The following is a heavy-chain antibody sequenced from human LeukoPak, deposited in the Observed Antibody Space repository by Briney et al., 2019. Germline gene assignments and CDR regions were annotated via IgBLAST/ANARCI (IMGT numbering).Heavy chain of an antibody. V-gene: IGHV4-34*01. J-gene: IGHJ6*03. CDR3: ARGRPRIYYYYMDV. CDR2: INHSGST. CDR1: GGSFSGYY. D-gene: IGHD2-15*01. Sequence: SETLSPTCAVYGGSFSGYYWSWIRQPPGKGLEWIGEINHSGSTNYNPSLKSRVTISVDTSKNQFSLKLSSVTAADTAVYYCARGRPRIYYYYMDVWGKGTTVTVSS.